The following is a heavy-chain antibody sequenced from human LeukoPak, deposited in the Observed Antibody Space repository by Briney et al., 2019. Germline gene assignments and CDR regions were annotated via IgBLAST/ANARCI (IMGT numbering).Heavy chain of an antibody. CDR3: ARLYEYSRNYYYYYYMDV. D-gene: IGHD6-6*01. V-gene: IGHV4-34*01. CDR1: GGSFSGYY. J-gene: IGHJ6*03. Sequence: PSETLSLTCAVYGGSFSGYYWSWIRQPPGKGLEWIGEINHSGSTNYNPSLKSRVTISVDTSKNQFSLKVSSVTAADTAVYYCARLYEYSRNYYYYYYMDVWGKGTTVTVSS. CDR2: INHSGST.